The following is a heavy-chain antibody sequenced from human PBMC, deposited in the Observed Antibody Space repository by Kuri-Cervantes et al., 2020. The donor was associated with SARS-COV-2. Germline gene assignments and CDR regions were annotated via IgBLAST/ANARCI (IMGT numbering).Heavy chain of an antibody. CDR2: IYYSGST. CDR3: AREECLGTAAGRGYFDY. CDR1: GGSISSYY. J-gene: IGHJ4*02. D-gene: IGHD6-13*01. Sequence: SETLSLTCTVSGGSISSYYWSWIRQPPGKGLEWIGYIYYSGSTNYNPSLKSRVTISVDTSKNQFSLPLNSVTPEDTAVYYCAREECLGTAAGRGYFDYWGQGTLVTVSS. V-gene: IGHV4-59*12.